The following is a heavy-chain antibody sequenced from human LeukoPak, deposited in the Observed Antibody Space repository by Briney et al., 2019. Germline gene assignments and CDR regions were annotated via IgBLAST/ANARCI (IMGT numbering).Heavy chain of an antibody. V-gene: IGHV3-30*18. CDR1: GVTFSSYG. CDR3: AKDIGHKRYYDSSGYYNAFDI. CDR2: ISYDGSNK. J-gene: IGHJ3*02. Sequence: GGSLRLSCAASGVTFSSYGMHWVRQAPGKGLEWVAVISYDGSNKYYADSVKGRFTISRDNSKNTLYLQLNSLRAEDTAVYYCAKDIGHKRYYDSSGYYNAFDIWGQGTMVTVSS. D-gene: IGHD3-22*01.